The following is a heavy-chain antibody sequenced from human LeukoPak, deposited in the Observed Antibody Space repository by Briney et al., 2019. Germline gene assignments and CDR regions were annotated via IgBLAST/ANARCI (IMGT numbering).Heavy chain of an antibody. Sequence: PGGSLRLSCAASGFTFSSYSMNWVRQAPGKGLEWVSPISSSSSYIYYADSVKGRFTISRDNAKNSLYLQINSLRAEDTAVYYCAREGGLQLWGFGYWGQGTLVTVSS. CDR3: AREGGLQLWGFGY. V-gene: IGHV3-21*01. CDR2: ISSSSSYI. D-gene: IGHD5-18*01. J-gene: IGHJ4*02. CDR1: GFTFSSYS.